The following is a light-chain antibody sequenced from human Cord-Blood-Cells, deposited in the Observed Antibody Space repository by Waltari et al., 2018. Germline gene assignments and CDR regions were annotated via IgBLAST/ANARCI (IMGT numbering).Light chain of an antibody. V-gene: IGLV2-14*01. J-gene: IGLJ2*01. CDR2: DVS. Sequence: QSALTQPASVSGSPGQSIPISCTGTSSDVGGYNYVSWYQQHPGKAPKLMNYDVSNRPSCMSKRFAGSKAGNTASLTIAGLQAEEEADYYCSSYTSSSTLVFGGGTKLTVL. CDR1: SSDVGGYNY. CDR3: SSYTSSSTLV.